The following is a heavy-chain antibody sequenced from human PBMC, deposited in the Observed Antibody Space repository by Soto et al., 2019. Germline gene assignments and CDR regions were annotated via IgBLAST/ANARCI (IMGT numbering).Heavy chain of an antibody. CDR1: GYTFTGYY. D-gene: IGHD6-19*01. V-gene: IGHV1-2*04. CDR2: INPNSGGT. Sequence: GASVKVSCKASGYTFTGYYMHWVRQAPGQGLEWMGWINPNSGGTNYAQKFQGWVTMTRDTSISTAYMELSRLRSDDTAVYYCARGAKYSSGWATFDYWGQGTLVTVSS. J-gene: IGHJ4*02. CDR3: ARGAKYSSGWATFDY.